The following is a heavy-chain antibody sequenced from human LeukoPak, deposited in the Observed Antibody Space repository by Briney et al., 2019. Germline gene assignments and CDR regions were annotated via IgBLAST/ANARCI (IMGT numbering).Heavy chain of an antibody. V-gene: IGHV1-69*04. D-gene: IGHD2-2*01. CDR1: GGTFSSYA. CDR2: IIPILGIA. J-gene: IGHJ3*02. Sequence: SVKVSCKASGGTFSSYAISWVRQAPGQGLAWMGRIIPILGIANYAQKFQGRVTITADKSTSTAYMELSSLRSEDTAVYYCARSRPVRSIGYCSSTSCPGAFDIWGQGTMVTVSS. CDR3: ARSRPVRSIGYCSSTSCPGAFDI.